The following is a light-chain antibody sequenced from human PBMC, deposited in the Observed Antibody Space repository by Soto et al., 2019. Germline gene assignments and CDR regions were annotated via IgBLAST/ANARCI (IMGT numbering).Light chain of an antibody. CDR3: QVWDGSSDQQV. J-gene: IGLJ3*02. V-gene: IGLV3-21*04. CDR1: NIGSES. Sequence: SYELTQPPSVSVAPGETARIACGGNNIGSESVHWYQQKPCQAPVLIIYYDSARPSGIPERFSGSNSGNTATLIISRVEAGDEADYYCQVWDGSSDQQVFGGGTKLTVL. CDR2: YDS.